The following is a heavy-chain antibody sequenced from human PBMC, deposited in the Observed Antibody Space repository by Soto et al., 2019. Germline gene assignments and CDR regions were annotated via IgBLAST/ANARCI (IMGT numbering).Heavy chain of an antibody. CDR3: ARDLWGYCGTDCYPLDV. CDR2: MYNTGST. CDR1: GGSISSFY. Sequence: SETLSLTCTVSGGSISSFYWSWIRQPPGKGLEWIGYMYNTGSTVYNPSLKSRVTISVDTSKNQFSLKLNAVTAADTAVYYCARDLWGYCGTDCYPLDVWGQGTTVTVSS. D-gene: IGHD2-21*02. V-gene: IGHV4-59*01. J-gene: IGHJ6*02.